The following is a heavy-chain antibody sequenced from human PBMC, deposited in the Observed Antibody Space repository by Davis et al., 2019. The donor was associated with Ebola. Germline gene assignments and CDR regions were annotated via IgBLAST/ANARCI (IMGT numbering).Heavy chain of an antibody. Sequence: ASVKVSCKASGYTFTSYDINWVRQATGQGLEWMGWMNTNSRNTVYAQKFQGRVTMTRNTSISTAYMELSSLRSEDTAVYYCAVGYCSGGSCYYYYYYGMDVWGQGTTVTVSS. V-gene: IGHV1-8*01. CDR2: MNTNSRNT. J-gene: IGHJ6*02. CDR1: GYTFTSYD. D-gene: IGHD2-15*01. CDR3: AVGYCSGGSCYYYYYYGMDV.